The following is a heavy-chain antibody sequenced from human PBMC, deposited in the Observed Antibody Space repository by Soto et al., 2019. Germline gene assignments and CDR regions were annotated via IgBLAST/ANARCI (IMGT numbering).Heavy chain of an antibody. V-gene: IGHV3-30*18. CDR2: ISYDGTTK. Sequence: QVQLVESGGGVVQPGRSLRLSCTASGFTFSHVRMHWVRQAPGKGLEWVAIISYDGTTKFYADSVKGRFTVSRDNSKSTLFLQLNSLSAEDTAVYYCAKDPTPLYDDYGASRYYWGQGTLVTVSS. D-gene: IGHD4-17*01. CDR3: AKDPTPLYDDYGASRYY. J-gene: IGHJ4*02. CDR1: GFTFSHVR.